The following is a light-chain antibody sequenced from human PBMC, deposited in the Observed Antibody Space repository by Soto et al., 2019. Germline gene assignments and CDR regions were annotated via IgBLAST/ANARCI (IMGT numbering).Light chain of an antibody. V-gene: IGKV1-9*01. J-gene: IGKJ4*01. CDR3: QQLNSYPLT. CDR1: QGISSY. Sequence: DIHLTQSPSFLSASVGDRVTITCRASQGISSYLAWYQQKPGKAPKLLIYAASTLQSGVPSRFSGSGSGTEFTLTISSXQPEDFATYYWQQLNSYPLTFGGGTKVDIK. CDR2: AAS.